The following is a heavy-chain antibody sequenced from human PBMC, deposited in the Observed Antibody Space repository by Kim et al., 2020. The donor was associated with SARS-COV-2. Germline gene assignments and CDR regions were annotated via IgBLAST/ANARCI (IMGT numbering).Heavy chain of an antibody. V-gene: IGHV3-53*01. CDR3: ARGYCSGGSCYSRGYYYYGMDV. D-gene: IGHD2-15*01. J-gene: IGHJ6*02. Sequence: GGSLRLSCAASGFTVSSNYMSWVRQAPGKGLEWVSVIYSGGSTYYADSVKGRFTISRDNSKNTLYLQMNSLRAEDTAVYYCARGYCSGGSCYSRGYYYYGMDVWGQGTTVTVSS. CDR1: GFTVSSNY. CDR2: IYSGGST.